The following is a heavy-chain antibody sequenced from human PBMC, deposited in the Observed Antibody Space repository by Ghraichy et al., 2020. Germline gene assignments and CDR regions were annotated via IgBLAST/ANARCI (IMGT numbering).Heavy chain of an antibody. CDR1: GGSISSDFYY. D-gene: IGHD1-26*01. V-gene: IGHV4-39*01. CDR3: ARQSDSGTFPFEAFDI. CDR2: IYYSGSA. Sequence: SETLSLTCTVSGGSISSDFYYWGWIRQPPGKRLEWIGSIYYSGSAYYKSSLKSRVTISVDTSKNQFSLKVNSATAADTAVYFCARQSDSGTFPFEAFDIWGPGAVVTVSS. J-gene: IGHJ3*02.